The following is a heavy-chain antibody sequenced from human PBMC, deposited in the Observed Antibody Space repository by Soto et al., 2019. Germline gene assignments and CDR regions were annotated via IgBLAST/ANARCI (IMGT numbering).Heavy chain of an antibody. Sequence: SETLSLTCTVSGDSITSGIYHWSWVRQHPGKGLEWIGYIYYSGSASYNPSLQSRVTISLDPPKHQSSLKLKSVTAEDTAVNYCARKMWSSGTFPLDPGGQGNLVTGSS. CDR2: IYYSGSA. V-gene: IGHV4-31*03. J-gene: IGHJ5*02. CDR1: GDSITSGIYH. CDR3: ARKMWSSGTFPLDP. D-gene: IGHD3-10*01.